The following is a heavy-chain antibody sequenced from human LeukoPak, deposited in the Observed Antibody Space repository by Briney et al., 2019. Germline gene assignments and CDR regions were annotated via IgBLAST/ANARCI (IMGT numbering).Heavy chain of an antibody. V-gene: IGHV5-51*01. CDR2: NYPDDPDI. CDR3: TRREGYCTSSGCYAENWFDP. D-gene: IGHD2-2*01. J-gene: IGHJ5*02. Sequence: GESLKISCQGSGYNFATYWIGWVRQRPREGLELMAINYPDDPDIRYSPSFQGQVTVSADKSTNPSYLEWSSLKASDTAMYYCTRREGYCTSSGCYAENWFDPWGQGSLVTVAS. CDR1: GYNFATYW.